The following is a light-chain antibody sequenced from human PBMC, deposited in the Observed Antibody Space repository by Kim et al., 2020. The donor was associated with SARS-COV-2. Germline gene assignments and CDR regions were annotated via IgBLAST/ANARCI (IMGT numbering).Light chain of an antibody. V-gene: IGKV3-20*01. CDR1: QSVANDY. CDR3: QKFARSPVT. Sequence: ETVLTQSPGTLSLSPGERATLSCRTSQSVANDYIAWYQQRPGQAPRLLIYATSRRATGIPDRFSGSGSETDFSLIISRLEPEDFAVYYCQKFARSPVTFGGGTKVDIK. J-gene: IGKJ4*01. CDR2: ATS.